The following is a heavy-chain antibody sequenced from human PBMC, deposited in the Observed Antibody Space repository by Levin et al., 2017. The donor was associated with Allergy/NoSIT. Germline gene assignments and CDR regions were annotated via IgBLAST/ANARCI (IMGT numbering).Heavy chain of an antibody. CDR2: ISYDGSNK. D-gene: IGHD6-13*01. Sequence: GESLKISCAASRFTFSSYAMHWVRQAPGKGLEWVAVISYDGSNKYYADSVKGRFTISRDNSKNTLYLQMNSLRAEDTAVYYCARAKLYSSSWQYFQHWGQGTLVTVSS. V-gene: IGHV3-30-3*01. CDR1: RFTFSSYA. CDR3: ARAKLYSSSWQYFQH. J-gene: IGHJ1*01.